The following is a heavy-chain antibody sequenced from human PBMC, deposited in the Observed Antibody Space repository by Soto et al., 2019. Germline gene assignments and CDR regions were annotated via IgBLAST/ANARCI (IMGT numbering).Heavy chain of an antibody. Sequence: ETLSLTCTVSGGSLGSYYWSWIRRPRVSGLEWIGYVFYTGRANYNASLKSRVSISLDTSNYQFSLKLSSVTAADTAVYYCARDGDGRMTTNPYYYNGMDVWGPGTTVTVSS. CDR3: ARDGDGRMTTNPYYYNGMDV. D-gene: IGHD4-4*01. CDR1: GGSLGSYY. V-gene: IGHV4-59*01. CDR2: VFYTGRA. J-gene: IGHJ6*02.